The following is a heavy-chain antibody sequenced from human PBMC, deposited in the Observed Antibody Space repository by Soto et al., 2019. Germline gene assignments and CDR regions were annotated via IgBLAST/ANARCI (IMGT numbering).Heavy chain of an antibody. CDR2: VYHTGGT. V-gene: IGHV4-59*01. Sequence: WTWIRQPPGKGLEWIGYVYHTGGTNYNPSRKSRVTMSVDTYKNQFSLKLNSVTTTDTAMYYCARDGEHRWLQGRAFDIWGQGTMVTVSA. J-gene: IGHJ3*02. D-gene: IGHD3-3*01. CDR3: ARDGEHRWLQGRAFDI.